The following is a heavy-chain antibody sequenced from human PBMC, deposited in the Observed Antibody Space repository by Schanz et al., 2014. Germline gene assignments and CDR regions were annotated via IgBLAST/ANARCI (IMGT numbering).Heavy chain of an antibody. D-gene: IGHD3-3*01. Sequence: QVRLVQSGAELKMPGATVKVSCETSGYTFTNYGVSWVRQAPGQGLEWVAWISPYNGNTAYAQNRKGGFRMTKETSPATAYMELRSLTSDDTAVYYCARDRVYRFLKGENRFYFDYWGQGTLVIVSS. CDR1: GYTFTNYG. V-gene: IGHV1-18*01. CDR2: ISPYNGNT. J-gene: IGHJ4*02. CDR3: ARDRVYRFLKGENRFYFDY.